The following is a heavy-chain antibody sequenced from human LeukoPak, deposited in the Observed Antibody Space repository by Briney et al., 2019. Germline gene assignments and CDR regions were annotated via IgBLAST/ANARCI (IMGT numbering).Heavy chain of an antibody. CDR2: INAGNGNT. V-gene: IGHV1-3*01. D-gene: IGHD1-26*01. Sequence: RRASVKVSCKASGYTFTSYAMHWVRQAPGQRLEWMGWINAGNGNTKYSQKFQGRVTITRDTSASTAYMELSSLRSEDTAVYYCARYALPWELLYFDYWGQGTLVTVSS. CDR1: GYTFTSYA. J-gene: IGHJ4*02. CDR3: ARYALPWELLYFDY.